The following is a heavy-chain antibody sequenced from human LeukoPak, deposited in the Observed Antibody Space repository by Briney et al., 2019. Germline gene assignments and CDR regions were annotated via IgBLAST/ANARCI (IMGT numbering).Heavy chain of an antibody. CDR1: GFNFNTYP. D-gene: IGHD4-17*01. CDR3: ATDLHYGFDY. CDR2: IRSSDSGT. J-gene: IGHJ4*02. V-gene: IGHV3-48*01. Sequence: GGSLRLSCAASGFNFNTYPMNWVRQAPGKGLEWISNIRSSDSGTYYADSVKGRFIISRDNAENSLYLQMNNLRAEDTAVYYCATDLHYGFDYWGQGTLVTVSS.